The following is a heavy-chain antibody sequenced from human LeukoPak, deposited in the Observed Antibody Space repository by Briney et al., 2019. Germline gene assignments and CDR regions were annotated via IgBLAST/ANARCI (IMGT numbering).Heavy chain of an antibody. CDR3: ARDYQGGYGDKTVDY. CDR2: IYYSGST. V-gene: IGHV4-39*07. CDR1: GGSISSNTYY. Sequence: SETLSLTCTVSGGSISSNTYYWGWIRRPPGKGLEWIGSIYYSGSTYYNPSLKSRATISVDTSKNQFSPKLSSVTAADTAVYYCARDYQGGYGDKTVDYWGQGTLVTVSS. J-gene: IGHJ4*02. D-gene: IGHD5-18*01.